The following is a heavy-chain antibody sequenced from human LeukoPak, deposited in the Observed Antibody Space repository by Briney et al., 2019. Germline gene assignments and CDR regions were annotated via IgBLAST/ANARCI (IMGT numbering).Heavy chain of an antibody. V-gene: IGHV1-24*01. CDR3: ATDLSMGLYCSSTSCFTFDY. CDR2: FDPEHGET. Sequence: ASVKVSCKASGYTLTELSIHWVRQAPGKGLEWMGGFDPEHGETIYAQKFQGRVTMTEDTSTDTAYMELSSLRSEDTAVYYCATDLSMGLYCSSTSCFTFDYWGQGTMVTASS. D-gene: IGHD2-2*02. CDR1: GYTLTELS. J-gene: IGHJ4*02.